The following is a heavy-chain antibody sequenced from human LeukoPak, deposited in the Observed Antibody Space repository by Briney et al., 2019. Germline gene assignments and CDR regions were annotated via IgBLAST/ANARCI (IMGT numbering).Heavy chain of an antibody. V-gene: IGHV3-33*03. J-gene: IGHJ4*02. D-gene: IGHD3-3*01. CDR1: GFSFSNHG. CDR3: ATDRGWRTSGYYLYYFEY. Sequence: GGSLRLSCAASGFSFSNHGMHWVRQAPGKRLEWVAVIWDDGNNKRYANSVNGRFTISRDNTMNSLYLQMSSLRAEDTAVYYCATDRGWRTSGYYLYYFEYWGQGTLVTYSS. CDR2: IWDDGNNK.